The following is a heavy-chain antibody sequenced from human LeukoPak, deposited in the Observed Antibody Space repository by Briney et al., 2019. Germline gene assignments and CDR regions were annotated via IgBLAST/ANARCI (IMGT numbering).Heavy chain of an antibody. J-gene: IGHJ4*02. D-gene: IGHD4-17*01. Sequence: SGPRLVNPTQTLTLTCTFSGFSLSTSGMCVSWIRQPPGKALEWLARIDWDDDKYYSTSLKTRLTISKDTSKNQVVLTMTNMDPVDTATYYCARTRTVTTNLINDYWGQGTLVTVSS. CDR1: GFSLSTSGMC. CDR2: IDWDDDK. V-gene: IGHV2-70*11. CDR3: ARTRTVTTNLINDY.